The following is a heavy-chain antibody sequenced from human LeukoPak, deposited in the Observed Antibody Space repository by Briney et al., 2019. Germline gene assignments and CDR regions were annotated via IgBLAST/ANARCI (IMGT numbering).Heavy chain of an antibody. V-gene: IGHV3-30*03. Sequence: GGSLRLSCAASGFTFSDYAMHWVRQAPGKGLEWVAVISYDGNNEYYTDSVKGRFTISRDNSKNTLYLQMNSLRAEDTAVYYCARIRGYICGVIDYWGQGTLVTVSS. J-gene: IGHJ4*02. D-gene: IGHD5-18*01. CDR3: ARIRGYICGVIDY. CDR1: GFTFSDYA. CDR2: ISYDGNNE.